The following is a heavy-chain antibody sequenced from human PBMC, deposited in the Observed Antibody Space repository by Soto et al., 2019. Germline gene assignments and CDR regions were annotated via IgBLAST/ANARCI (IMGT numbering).Heavy chain of an antibody. Sequence: QVQLVQSGAEVKKPGSSVKVSCKASGGTFSSYSINWVRQAPGQGLEWMGESIPIFGTANYAQQFQGRVTITADESTSTAYMELSSLRSEDTAAYYCARDGGRHSGGIDYWGQGTLVTVSS. J-gene: IGHJ4*02. CDR1: GGTFSSYS. CDR3: ARDGGRHSGGIDY. D-gene: IGHD1-26*01. V-gene: IGHV1-69*01. CDR2: SIPIFGTA.